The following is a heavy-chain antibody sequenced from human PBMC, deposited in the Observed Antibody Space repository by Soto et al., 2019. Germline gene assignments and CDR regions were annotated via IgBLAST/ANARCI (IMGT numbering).Heavy chain of an antibody. V-gene: IGHV3-23*01. CDR3: AKRPASIITFDY. Sequence: EVQLLDSGGGLVQPGGSLRLSCAASGFTFSNYAMSWVRQAPGKGLEWVSTISGNGGSTYYADSVKGRFTIYRDTSKNLLFLQIISLRDDDSAVYYCAKRPASIITFDYWGQGTPVTVSS. CDR1: GFTFSNYA. J-gene: IGHJ4*02. CDR2: ISGNGGST. D-gene: IGHD2-2*01.